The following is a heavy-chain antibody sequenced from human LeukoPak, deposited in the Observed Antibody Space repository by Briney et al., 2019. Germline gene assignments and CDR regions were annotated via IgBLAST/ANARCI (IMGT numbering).Heavy chain of an antibody. CDR3: ARHRSSSSFYFDY. D-gene: IGHD6-6*01. V-gene: IGHV4-4*09. J-gene: IGHJ4*02. CDR1: GGSISRYY. Sequence: SETLSLTCTVSGGSISRYYWSWIRQPPGKGLEWIGYIYSSGSTNYNPSLTSRVTISVDTSKNQFPLKLSPVTAADPAGYYCARHRSSSSFYFDYWGQGTLITVSS. CDR2: IYSSGST.